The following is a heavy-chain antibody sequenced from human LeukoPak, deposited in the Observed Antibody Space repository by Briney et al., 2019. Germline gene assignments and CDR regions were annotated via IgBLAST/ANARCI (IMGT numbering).Heavy chain of an antibody. D-gene: IGHD1-26*01. Sequence: GGSLRLSCAASGFTFSSYEMTWVRQAPGKGLEWVSYISSSGSTIYYADSVKGRFTISRDNAKNSLYLQMNSLRAEDTAVYYCAREHSGSYYNYWGQGTLVTVSS. V-gene: IGHV3-48*03. J-gene: IGHJ4*02. CDR2: ISSSGSTI. CDR1: GFTFSSYE. CDR3: AREHSGSYYNY.